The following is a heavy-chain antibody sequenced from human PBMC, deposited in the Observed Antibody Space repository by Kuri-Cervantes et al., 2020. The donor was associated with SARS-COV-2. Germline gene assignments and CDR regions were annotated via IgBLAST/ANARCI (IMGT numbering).Heavy chain of an antibody. CDR3: ARNGESNYFDP. CDR1: GFTFSSYA. CDR2: ISYDGSNK. Sequence: LSLTCAASGFTFSSYAMHWVRQAPGKGLEWVAVISYDGSNKYYADSVKGRCTISRDNSKNTLYLQMNSLRAEDTAVYYCARNGESNYFDPWGQGTLVTVSS. D-gene: IGHD5-24*01. J-gene: IGHJ5*02. V-gene: IGHV3-30*04.